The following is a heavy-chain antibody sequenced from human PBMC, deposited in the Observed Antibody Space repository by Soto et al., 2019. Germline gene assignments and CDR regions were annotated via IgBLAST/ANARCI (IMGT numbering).Heavy chain of an antibody. CDR3: ARPYCGGDCYLGRYNWFDP. CDR1: GFTFSSYE. CDR2: ISTSGGTT. D-gene: IGHD2-21*02. V-gene: IGHV3-48*03. Sequence: GGSLRLACVAPGFTFSSYEMNWVRQAPGKGLEWISHISTSGGTTYYADSVKGRFTISRDNAKNSLDLQMNSLRVEDTAVYYCARPYCGGDCYLGRYNWFDPWGQGTLVTVSS. J-gene: IGHJ5*02.